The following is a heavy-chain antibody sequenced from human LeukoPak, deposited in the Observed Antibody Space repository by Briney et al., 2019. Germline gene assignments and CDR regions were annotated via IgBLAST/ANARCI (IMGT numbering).Heavy chain of an antibody. V-gene: IGHV3-30-3*02. CDR3: AKMEEGMDY. J-gene: IGHJ4*02. Sequence: GGSLRLSCAASGFTFSSYAMHWVRQAPGKGLEWVAIISDDGSNEYYADSVKGRFTISRDNSKNTLYLQMNSLRAEDTAVYYCAKMEEGMDYWGQGTLVTVSS. CDR1: GFTFSSYA. CDR2: ISDDGSNE. D-gene: IGHD3-10*01.